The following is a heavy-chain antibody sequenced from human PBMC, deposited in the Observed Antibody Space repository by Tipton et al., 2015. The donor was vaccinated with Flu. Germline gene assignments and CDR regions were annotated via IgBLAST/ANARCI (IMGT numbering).Heavy chain of an antibody. CDR2: IYTSGST. D-gene: IGHD1-26*01. CDR3: ARKGSSDWFFDL. Sequence: TLSLTCTVSGGSISSYYWSWVRQPAGKGLEWIGRIYTSGSTSESTDYNPSLKSRVTMSVDTSKNQFSLSLNSVTAADTAVYYCARKGSSDWFFDLWGRGPLVTVSS. J-gene: IGHJ2*01. CDR1: GGSISSYY. V-gene: IGHV4-4*07.